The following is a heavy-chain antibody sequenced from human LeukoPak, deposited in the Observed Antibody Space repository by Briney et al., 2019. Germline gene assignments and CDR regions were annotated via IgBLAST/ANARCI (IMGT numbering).Heavy chain of an antibody. CDR1: GGSISSGSYY. V-gene: IGHV4-61*02. J-gene: IGHJ5*02. D-gene: IGHD2-2*01. CDR2: IYTSGST. Sequence: SQTLSLTCTVSGGSISSGSYYWSWIRQPAGKGLEWIGRIYTSGSTNYNPSLKSRVTISVDTSKNQFSLKLSSVTAADTAVYYCARERCSSTSCYVARIDPWGQGTLVTVSS. CDR3: ARERCSSTSCYVARIDP.